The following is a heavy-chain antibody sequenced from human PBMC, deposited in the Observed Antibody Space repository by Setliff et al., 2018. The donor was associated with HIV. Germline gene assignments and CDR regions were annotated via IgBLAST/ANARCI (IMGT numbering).Heavy chain of an antibody. V-gene: IGHV3-53*01. D-gene: IGHD6-25*01. Sequence: PGGSLRLSCAASGFSVSVNYMSWVRQAPGKGLEWVSVIYSSGDTYYENSVKGRFTISRDSSKNMVFLQMNSLRVEDTALYYCVQGGLSSGWGSFWGQGTLVTVSS. CDR1: GFSVSVNY. CDR2: IYSSGDT. J-gene: IGHJ4*02. CDR3: VQGGLSSGWGSF.